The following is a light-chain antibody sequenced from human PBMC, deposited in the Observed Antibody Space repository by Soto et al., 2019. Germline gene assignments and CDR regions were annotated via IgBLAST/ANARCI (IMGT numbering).Light chain of an antibody. V-gene: IGKV3-20*01. CDR3: HQYGTAPLT. CDR2: GAS. CDR1: QSVAANY. J-gene: IGKJ3*01. Sequence: EVVLTQSPVTLSLSPGDSATLSCRPSQSVAANYLAWYQQKRGQAPRLLIYGASSRATGIPDRFSGSGSGTDFTLTISRLEPEDFSVYYCHQYGTAPLTFGPGTKVDIK.